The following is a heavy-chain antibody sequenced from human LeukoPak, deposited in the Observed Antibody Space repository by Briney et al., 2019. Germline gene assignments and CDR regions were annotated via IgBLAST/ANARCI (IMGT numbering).Heavy chain of an antibody. Sequence: ASVKVSCKASGYTFTSYGISWVRQAPGQGLEWMGWISAYNGNTNYAQKFQGRVTMTRDTSISTAYMELSRLRSDDTAVYYCARAFCGGDCYAYFQHWGQGTLVTVSS. D-gene: IGHD2-21*02. CDR1: GYTFTSYG. CDR3: ARAFCGGDCYAYFQH. J-gene: IGHJ1*01. CDR2: ISAYNGNT. V-gene: IGHV1-18*01.